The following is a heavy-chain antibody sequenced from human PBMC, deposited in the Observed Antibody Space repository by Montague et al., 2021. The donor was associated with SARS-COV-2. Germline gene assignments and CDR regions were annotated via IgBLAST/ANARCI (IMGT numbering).Heavy chain of an antibody. V-gene: IGHV3-7*01. D-gene: IGHD6-13*01. CDR1: GFTFSFYW. J-gene: IGHJ4*02. Sequence: SLRLSCAASGFTFSFYWMSWVRQAPGKGLEWVANIKQDGSEKYYVDSVEGRFTISRDNAKNSLYLQMNSLRAEDTAVYYCARVPSSSWYFEYWGQGTLVTVSS. CDR2: IKQDGSEK. CDR3: ARVPSSSWYFEY.